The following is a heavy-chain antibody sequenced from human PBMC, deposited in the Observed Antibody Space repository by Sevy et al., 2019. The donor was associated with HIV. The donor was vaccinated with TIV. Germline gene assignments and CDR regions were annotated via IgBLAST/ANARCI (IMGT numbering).Heavy chain of an antibody. D-gene: IGHD6-6*01. CDR1: GGSISSYY. CDR3: ARGLAARPFAY. V-gene: IGHV4-59*01. J-gene: IGHJ4*02. Sequence: SETLSLTCTVSGGSISSYYWTWIRQPPGKGLEWIGYIYYSGSTNYNPSLKSRVTISVDTSKNQFSRKLNSVTAADTAVYYCARGLAARPFAYWGQGTLVTVSS. CDR2: IYYSGST.